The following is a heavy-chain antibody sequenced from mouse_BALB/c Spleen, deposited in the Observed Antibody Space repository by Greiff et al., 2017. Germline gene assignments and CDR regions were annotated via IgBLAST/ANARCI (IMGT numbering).Heavy chain of an antibody. CDR2: ISDGGSYT. CDR3: ARAVDGYNYFDY. J-gene: IGHJ2*01. CDR1: GFTFSDYY. V-gene: IGHV5-4*02. Sequence: EVQVVESGGGLVKPGGSLKLSCAASGFTFSDYYMYWVRQTPEKRLEWVATISDGGSYTYYPDSVKGRFTISRDNAKNNLYLQMSSLKSEDTAMYYCARAVDGYNYFDYWGQGTTLTVSS. D-gene: IGHD2-3*01.